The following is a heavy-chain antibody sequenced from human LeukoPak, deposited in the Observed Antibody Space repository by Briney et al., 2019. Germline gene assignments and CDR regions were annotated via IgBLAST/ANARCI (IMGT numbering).Heavy chain of an antibody. CDR3: ARRRTSGGTRDVIDY. Sequence: ASVKVSCKASGYTFTGYYMHWVRQAPGQGLEWMGWINPNSGGTNHAQKFQGRVTMTRDTSISTAYMELSRLRSDDTAVYYCARRRTSGGTRDVIDYWGQGTLVTVSS. CDR2: INPNSGGT. V-gene: IGHV1-2*02. CDR1: GYTFTGYY. J-gene: IGHJ4*02. D-gene: IGHD3-10*01.